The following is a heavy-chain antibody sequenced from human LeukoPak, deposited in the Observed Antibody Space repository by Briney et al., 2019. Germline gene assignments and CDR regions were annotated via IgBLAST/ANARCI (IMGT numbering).Heavy chain of an antibody. J-gene: IGHJ6*03. CDR2: IYTSGST. CDR3: ARENSGELRGYYYYYMDV. Sequence: PSETLSLTCTVSGGSISSYYWSWIRQPAGKGLEWIGRIYTSGSTNYNPSLKSRVTMSVDTSKNQFSLKLSSVTAADTAVYYCARENSGELRGYYYYYMDVWGKGTTVTISS. V-gene: IGHV4-4*07. CDR1: GGSISSYY. D-gene: IGHD1-26*01.